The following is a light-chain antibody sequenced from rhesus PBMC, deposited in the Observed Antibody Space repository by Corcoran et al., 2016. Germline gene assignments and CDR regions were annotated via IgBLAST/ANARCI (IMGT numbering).Light chain of an antibody. CDR2: AAS. CDR1: QGIRSY. V-gene: IGKV1-28*01. J-gene: IGKJ4*01. Sequence: DIQMTQSPSSLSASVGDTVTITCRASQGIRSYLNWFQQKPGKAPKLLIYAASSLESGVPSRFSGRGSGTEFTLTISSLQPEDFAAYYCLQHNSYPLTFGGGTKVEIK. CDR3: LQHNSYPLT.